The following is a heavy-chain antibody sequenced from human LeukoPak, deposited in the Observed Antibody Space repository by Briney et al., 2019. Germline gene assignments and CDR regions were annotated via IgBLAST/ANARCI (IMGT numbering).Heavy chain of an antibody. CDR1: GGSIYSGGYY. Sequence: SETLSLTCTVSGGSIYSGGYYWRWIRQHPGKGLEWIGYIYYSGSTYYNPSLKSRVTISVDTSKNQFSLKLSSVTAADTAVYYCARGVPQLLEWYRYYYMDVWGKGTTVTVSS. D-gene: IGHD3-3*01. CDR3: ARGVPQLLEWYRYYYMDV. J-gene: IGHJ6*03. CDR2: IYYSGST. V-gene: IGHV4-31*03.